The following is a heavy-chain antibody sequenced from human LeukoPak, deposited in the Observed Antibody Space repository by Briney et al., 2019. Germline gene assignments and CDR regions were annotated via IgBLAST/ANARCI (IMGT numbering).Heavy chain of an antibody. CDR1: GFTLSSYN. V-gene: IGHV3-48*02. J-gene: IGHJ4*02. D-gene: IGHD6-13*01. CDR2: ISSRSTTI. Sequence: PGGSLRLSCAASGFTLSSYNMNWVRQAPGKGLEWVSYISSRSTTIYYADSVKGRFTISRDNAKNSLYLQMNSLRDEDTAVHYCTRAVMSSSWPHFDYWGQGTLVTVSS. CDR3: TRAVMSSSWPHFDY.